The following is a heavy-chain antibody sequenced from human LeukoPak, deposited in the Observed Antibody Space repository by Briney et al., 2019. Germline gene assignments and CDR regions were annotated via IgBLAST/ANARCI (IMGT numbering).Heavy chain of an antibody. D-gene: IGHD2-2*01. J-gene: IGHJ5*02. CDR1: GGSISSYY. Sequence: VKPSETLSLTCTVSGGSISSYYWSWIRQPPGKGLEWIGYIYYSGSTNYNPSLKSRVTISVDTPKNQFSLKLSSVTAADTAVYYCARGPYCSSTSCYYLRQKEFDPWGQGTLVTVSS. CDR3: ARGPYCSSTSCYYLRQKEFDP. CDR2: IYYSGST. V-gene: IGHV4-59*12.